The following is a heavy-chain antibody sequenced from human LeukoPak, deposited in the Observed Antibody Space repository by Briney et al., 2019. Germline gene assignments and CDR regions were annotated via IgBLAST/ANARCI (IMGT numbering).Heavy chain of an antibody. CDR3: ARDQRIGYCSGGSCYGRGMDV. J-gene: IGHJ6*02. CDR2: INTNTGNP. V-gene: IGHV7-4-1*02. Sequence: ASVKVSCKASGYTFISYSMNWVRQAPGQGLEWMGWINTNTGNPAYAQGFTGRFVFSLDTSVSTAYLQISSLKAEDTAVYYCARDQRIGYCSGGSCYGRGMDVWGQGTTVTVSS. D-gene: IGHD2-15*01. CDR1: GYTFISYS.